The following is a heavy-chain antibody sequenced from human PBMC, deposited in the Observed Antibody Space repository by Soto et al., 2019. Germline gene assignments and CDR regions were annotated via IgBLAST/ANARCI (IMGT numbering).Heavy chain of an antibody. CDR3: VKDLNRRAPVFSIGY. V-gene: IGHV3-23*01. CDR1: GFTFPTSA. CDR2: STGSGLGP. J-gene: IGHJ4*02. Sequence: GGSLRLSCAASGFTFPTSAMSWVRQAPGKGLEWVSVSTGSGLGPYYADSVKGRFTISRDTSKNTLYLQMNSLRVEDTAVYYCVKDLNRRAPVFSIGYWGQGTLVTVSS. D-gene: IGHD3-10*01.